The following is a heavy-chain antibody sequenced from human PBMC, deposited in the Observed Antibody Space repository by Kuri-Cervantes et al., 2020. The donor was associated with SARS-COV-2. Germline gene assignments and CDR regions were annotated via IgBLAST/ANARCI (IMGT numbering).Heavy chain of an antibody. V-gene: IGHV4-39*01. J-gene: IGHJ3*02. D-gene: IGHD2-8*02. CDR2: IYYSGST. CDR3: ASQMGLVVDAFDI. Sequence: SETLSLTCTVSGGSISSSSYYWGWIRQPPGKGLEWIGSIYYSGSTYYNPSLKSRVTISVDTSKNQFSLKLSSVTAADTAVYYCASQMGLVVDAFDIWGQGTMVTVSS. CDR1: GGSISSSSYY.